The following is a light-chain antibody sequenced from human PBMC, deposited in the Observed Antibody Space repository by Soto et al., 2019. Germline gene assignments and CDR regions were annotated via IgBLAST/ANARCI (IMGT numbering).Light chain of an antibody. J-gene: IGKJ4*01. V-gene: IGKV3-11*01. CDR1: QSVGSY. CDR2: DAF. Sequence: EIVLTQSPATLSLSPGERATLSCRASQSVGSYFAWYQQKPGQAPRLLIYDAFSRATGIPARFSGSGSGTDFTLTISSLEPEDFAVYFXQQRSSWPLTFGGGTMVEIK. CDR3: QQRSSWPLT.